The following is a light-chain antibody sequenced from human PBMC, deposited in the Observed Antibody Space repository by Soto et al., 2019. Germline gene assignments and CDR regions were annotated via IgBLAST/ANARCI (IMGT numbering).Light chain of an antibody. CDR3: QSSDSRLSGSNV. CDR2: GDS. CDR1: SSNIGAGYH. J-gene: IGLJ1*01. Sequence: SVLTQPPSVSGAPGQRVTISCTGSSSNIGAGYHVHWYQQLPGAAPKLLIFGDSNRPSGVRDRFSGSKSGTSASLAITGLQADDEADYYCQSSDSRLSGSNVFGTGTKVTVL. V-gene: IGLV1-40*01.